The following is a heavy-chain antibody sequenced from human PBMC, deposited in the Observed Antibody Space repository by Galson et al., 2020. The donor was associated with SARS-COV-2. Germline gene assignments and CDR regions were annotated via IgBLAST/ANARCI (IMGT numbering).Heavy chain of an antibody. CDR1: GGSFSGYY. J-gene: IGHJ4*02. D-gene: IGHD5-12*01. V-gene: IGHV4-34*01. Sequence: SETLSLTCAVYGGSFSGYYWSWIRQPPGKGLEWIGEINHSGSTNYNPSLKSRVTISVDTSKNQFSLKLSSVTAADTAVYYCAREGRWLRSFDYWGQGTLVTVSS. CDR3: AREGRWLRSFDY. CDR2: INHSGST.